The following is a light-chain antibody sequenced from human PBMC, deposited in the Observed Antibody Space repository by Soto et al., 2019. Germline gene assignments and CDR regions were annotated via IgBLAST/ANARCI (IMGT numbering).Light chain of an antibody. J-gene: IGLJ1*01. CDR1: SSDVGGYNY. V-gene: IGLV2-14*01. CDR2: EVS. CDR3: CSFTSSTTSV. Sequence: QSVLTQPASVSGSLGQSITISCTGTSSDVGGYNYVSWYQQQPGKAPKLMISEVSNRPSGISNRFSGSKSGNTASLIISGLQAEDEADYYCCSFTSSTTSVFGTGTKLTVL.